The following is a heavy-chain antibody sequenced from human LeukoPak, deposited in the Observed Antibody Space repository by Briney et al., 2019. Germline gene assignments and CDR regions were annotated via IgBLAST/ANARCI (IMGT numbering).Heavy chain of an antibody. CDR1: GFTFSSYS. V-gene: IGHV3-21*01. J-gene: IGHJ4*01. Sequence: GGSLRLSYAASGFTFSSYSMNWVRQAPGKGLEWVSSIGITSSYTYYADSVKGRFTISRDNAKNSLYLQMNSLRVEDTAVYYCAREWEVLDYWGHGTLVTVSS. CDR2: IGITSSYT. D-gene: IGHD1-26*01. CDR3: AREWEVLDY.